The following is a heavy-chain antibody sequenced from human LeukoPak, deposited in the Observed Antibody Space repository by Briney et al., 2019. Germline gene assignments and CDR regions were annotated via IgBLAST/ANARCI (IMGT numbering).Heavy chain of an antibody. CDR2: TNTDGSST. V-gene: IGHV3-74*03. Sequence: GGSLRLSCAASGFTFSSYWMHWVRQAPGKGLVWVSGTNTDGSSTMYADSVKGRFTIARDNAKNTLYLQMNSLRAEDTAIYYCARDEAFDIWGQGTMVTVSS. J-gene: IGHJ3*02. CDR1: GFTFSSYW. CDR3: ARDEAFDI.